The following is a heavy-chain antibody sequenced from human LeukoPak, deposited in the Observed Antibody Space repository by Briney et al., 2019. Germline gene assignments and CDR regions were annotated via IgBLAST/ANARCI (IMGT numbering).Heavy chain of an antibody. V-gene: IGHV1-8*03. CDR2: MKPNSGNT. CDR3: ARGADYDFWTGDFDRGYYYYYMDV. J-gene: IGHJ6*03. CDR1: GYTFTSYD. D-gene: IGHD3-3*01. Sequence: GASVTVSCTASGYTFTSYDINWVRQVTGQGLEWLGWMKPNSGNTGYAQKLQGRVTITRDTSICTPYLALSGRTSEDTTVCYCARGADYDFWTGDFDRGYYYYYMDVGGKGTTVTVSS.